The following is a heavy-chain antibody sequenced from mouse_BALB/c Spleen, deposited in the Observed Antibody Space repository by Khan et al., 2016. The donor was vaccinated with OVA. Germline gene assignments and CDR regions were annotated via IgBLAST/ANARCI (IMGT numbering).Heavy chain of an antibody. CDR2: ISYSGST. CDR3: ARTARIKY. D-gene: IGHD1-2*01. V-gene: IGHV3-2*02. J-gene: IGHJ2*01. Sequence: EVQLQESGPGLVKPSQSLSLTCTVTGYSITSGYGWNWIRQFPGNKLEWMGYISYSGSTNYNPSLQSRISITRDTSKNQFFLQLNSVTTDATATYYCARTARIKYWGQGTTLTVSS. CDR1: GYSITSGYG.